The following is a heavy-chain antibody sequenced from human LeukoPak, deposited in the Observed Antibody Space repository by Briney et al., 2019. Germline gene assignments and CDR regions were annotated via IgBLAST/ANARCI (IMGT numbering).Heavy chain of an antibody. Sequence: SETLSLICAVYGGSFSGYYWSWIRQPPGKGLEWIGEINHSGSTNYNPSLKSRVTISVDTSKNQFSLKLSSVTAADTAVYYCARTLWFGESFDYWGQGTLVTVSS. CDR3: ARTLWFGESFDY. J-gene: IGHJ4*02. CDR2: INHSGST. D-gene: IGHD3-10*01. CDR1: GGSFSGYY. V-gene: IGHV4-34*01.